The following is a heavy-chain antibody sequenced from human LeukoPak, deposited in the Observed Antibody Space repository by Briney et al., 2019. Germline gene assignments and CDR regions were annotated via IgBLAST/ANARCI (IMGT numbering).Heavy chain of an antibody. D-gene: IGHD3-10*01. CDR2: IYYSGST. J-gene: IGHJ4*02. CDR3: ARDRYYYGSGNYYFDY. V-gene: IGHV4-59*01. Sequence: SETLSLTCTVSGGSISSYYWSWIRQPPGKGLEWIGYIYYSGSTNYNPSLKSRVTISVDTSKNQFSLKLSSVTAADTAVYYRARDRYYYGSGNYYFDYWGQGTLVTVSS. CDR1: GGSISSYY.